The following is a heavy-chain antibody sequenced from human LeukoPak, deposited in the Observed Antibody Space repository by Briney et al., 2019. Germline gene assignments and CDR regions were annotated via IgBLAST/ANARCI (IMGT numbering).Heavy chain of an antibody. CDR2: IIPIFGTA. Sequence: ASVKVSCKASGGTFSSYAISWVRQAPGQGLEWMGGIIPIFGTANYAQKFQGRVTITADKSTSTAYMELSSLRSEDTAVYYCARVYCGSCYYGLGAFDIWGQGTMVTVSS. V-gene: IGHV1-69*06. D-gene: IGHD2-15*01. CDR1: GGTFSSYA. CDR3: ARVYCGSCYYGLGAFDI. J-gene: IGHJ3*02.